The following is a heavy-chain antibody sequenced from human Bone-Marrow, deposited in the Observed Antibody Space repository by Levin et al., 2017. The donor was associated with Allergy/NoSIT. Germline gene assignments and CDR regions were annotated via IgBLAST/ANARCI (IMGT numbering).Heavy chain of an antibody. CDR1: GFSFNTYT. J-gene: IGHJ6*02. V-gene: IGHV3-43*01. CDR2: ISWDGVST. Sequence: GASVKVSCAASGFSFNTYTMHWVRQAPGKGLEWVSLISWDGVSTYYADSVKGRFTISRDNSKNSLYLQVKSLRSEDSALYYCVKDIAARRSGRDYYGMDVWGQGTAVTVS. CDR3: VKDIAARRSGRDYYGMDV. D-gene: IGHD6-6*01.